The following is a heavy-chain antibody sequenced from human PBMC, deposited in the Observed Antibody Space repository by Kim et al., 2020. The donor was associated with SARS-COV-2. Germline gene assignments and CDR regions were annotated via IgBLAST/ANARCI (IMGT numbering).Heavy chain of an antibody. V-gene: IGHV3-74*03. D-gene: IGHD1-26*01. Sequence: GGSLRLSCAVSGFTFSESWMNWVRQAPGRGLVWVSNIHPDGRHTTYAESVKGRFTISRDNAKNTLFLQMNNLRVEDTAVYFCVREFSGAGDFWGQGILVT. CDR2: IHPDGRHT. CDR3: VREFSGAGDF. J-gene: IGHJ4*02. CDR1: GFTFSESW.